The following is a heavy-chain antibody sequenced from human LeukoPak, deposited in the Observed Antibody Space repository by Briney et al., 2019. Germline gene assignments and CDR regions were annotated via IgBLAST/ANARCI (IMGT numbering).Heavy chain of an antibody. Sequence: SQTLSLTCTVSGGSISSGDYYWSWIRQHPGKGLEWIGYIYYSGSTYYNPSLKSRVTISVDTSKNQFSLKLSSVTAADTAVYYCARERRGGGFDPWGQGTLVTVSS. J-gene: IGHJ5*02. CDR2: IYYSGST. CDR3: ARERRGGGFDP. V-gene: IGHV4-31*03. CDR1: GGSISSGDYY. D-gene: IGHD3-16*01.